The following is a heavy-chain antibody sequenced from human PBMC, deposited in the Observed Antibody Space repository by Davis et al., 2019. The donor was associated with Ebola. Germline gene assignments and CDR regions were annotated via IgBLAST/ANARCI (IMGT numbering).Heavy chain of an antibody. CDR3: ARHIRDCSGGSCYSERDYYYGMDV. CDR1: GYSFTSYW. D-gene: IGHD2-15*01. CDR2: IYPGDSDT. V-gene: IGHV5-51*01. J-gene: IGHJ6*02. Sequence: GESLKTPRKGSGYSFTSYWIGWVRQMPGKGLEWMGIIYPGDSDTRYSPSFQGQVTISADKSISTAYLKWSSLKASDTAMYYCARHIRDCSGGSCYSERDYYYGMDVWGQGTTVTVSS.